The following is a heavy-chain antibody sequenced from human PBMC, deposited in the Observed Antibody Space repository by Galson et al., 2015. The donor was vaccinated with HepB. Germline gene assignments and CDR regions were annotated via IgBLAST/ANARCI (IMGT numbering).Heavy chain of an antibody. CDR3: ARDRGYSYGYLTTYYYYGMDV. CDR2: IIPIFGTA. D-gene: IGHD5-18*01. Sequence: SVKVSCKASGGTFSSYAISWVRQAPGQGLEWMGGIIPIFGTANYAQKFQGRVTITADESTSTAYMELSSLRSEDTAVYYCARDRGYSYGYLTTYYYYGMDVWGQGTTVTVSS. CDR1: GGTFSSYA. J-gene: IGHJ6*02. V-gene: IGHV1-69*13.